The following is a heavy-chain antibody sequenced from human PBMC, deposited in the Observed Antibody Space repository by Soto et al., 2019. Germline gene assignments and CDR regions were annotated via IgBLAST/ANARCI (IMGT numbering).Heavy chain of an antibody. V-gene: IGHV3-21*02. D-gene: IGHD1-26*01. CDR3: ARGWRVGSPRRFYFGLDV. Sequence: EVQLVESVGGLVKPGRSLRLSCVGSGFTFRTYDLNWVRQAPGKGLEWVSTIGGATSYIDYADSVKGRFTISRDNAKNSVYLEMNSLRAEDTAVYHCARGWRVGSPRRFYFGLDVWGPGTTVTVSS. CDR2: IGGATSYI. CDR1: GFTFRTYD. J-gene: IGHJ6*02.